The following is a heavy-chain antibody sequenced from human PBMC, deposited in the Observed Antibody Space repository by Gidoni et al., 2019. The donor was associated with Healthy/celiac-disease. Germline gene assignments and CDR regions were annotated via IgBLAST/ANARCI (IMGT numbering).Heavy chain of an antibody. Sequence: QVQLVQSGAEVKKPGSSVKVSCQASGGTFSSYTISWVRQAPGQGLEWMGRIIPILGIANYAQKFQGRVTITADKSTSTAYMELSSLRSEDTAVYYCARRYCSSTSCDNWFDPWGQGTLVTVSS. V-gene: IGHV1-69*02. CDR2: IIPILGIA. J-gene: IGHJ5*02. CDR1: GGTFSSYT. CDR3: ARRYCSSTSCDNWFDP. D-gene: IGHD2-2*01.